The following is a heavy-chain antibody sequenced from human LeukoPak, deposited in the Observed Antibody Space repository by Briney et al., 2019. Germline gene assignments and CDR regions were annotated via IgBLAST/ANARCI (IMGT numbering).Heavy chain of an antibody. CDR3: ARDNGEAAAGTSYFDY. D-gene: IGHD6-13*01. J-gene: IGHJ4*02. CDR2: IYYSGST. V-gene: IGHV4-59*01. Sequence: KTSETLSLTCTVSGGSISSYYWSWIRQPPGKGLEWIGYIYYSGSTNYNPSLKSRVTISVDTSKNQFSLKLSSVTAADTAVYYCARDNGEAAAGTSYFDYWGQGTLVTVSS. CDR1: GGSISSYY.